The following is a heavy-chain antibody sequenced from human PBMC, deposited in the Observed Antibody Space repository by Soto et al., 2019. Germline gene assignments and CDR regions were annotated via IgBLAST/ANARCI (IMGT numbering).Heavy chain of an antibody. J-gene: IGHJ6*02. CDR2: IYPGDSDT. Sequence: PGESLKISCKGSGYSFTSYWIGWVRQMPGKGLEWMGIIYPGDSDTRYSPSFKGQVTISADKSISTAYLQWSSLKASDTTMNYCVSLRGWLVGYYYYYGMDVWGQGTTVTVSS. CDR1: GYSFTSYW. D-gene: IGHD6-19*01. V-gene: IGHV5-51*01. CDR3: VSLRGWLVGYYYYYGMDV.